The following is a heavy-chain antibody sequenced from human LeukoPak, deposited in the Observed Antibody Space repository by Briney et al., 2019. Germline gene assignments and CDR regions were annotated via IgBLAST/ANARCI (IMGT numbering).Heavy chain of an antibody. CDR1: GFTFSDYW. J-gene: IGHJ4*02. V-gene: IGHV3-7*01. CDR3: ATDRKVGTWDPRFNY. CDR2: IRQDDSEK. Sequence: PGGSLRLSCSASGFTFSDYWMIWVRQAPGKGLEWVANIRQDDSEKNYVDSVKGRFTISRDNAKFSLYLQMSSLRAGDTAVYYCATDRKVGTWDPRFNYWGQGTLVTVSS. D-gene: IGHD4-23*01.